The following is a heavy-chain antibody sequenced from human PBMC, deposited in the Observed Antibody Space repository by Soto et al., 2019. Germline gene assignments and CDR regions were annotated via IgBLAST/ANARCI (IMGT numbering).Heavy chain of an antibody. J-gene: IGHJ6*02. CDR1: GYSFTSYG. Sequence: PGESLKISCKGSGYSFTSYGIGWVRQMPGKGLEWMGIIYPGDSDTRYSPSFQGQVTISADKSISTAYLQWSSLEASDTAMYYCARLGDQLLPINLRRYYYYGMDVWGQGTTVTVSS. V-gene: IGHV5-51*01. D-gene: IGHD2-2*01. CDR3: ARLGDQLLPINLRRYYYYGMDV. CDR2: IYPGDSDT.